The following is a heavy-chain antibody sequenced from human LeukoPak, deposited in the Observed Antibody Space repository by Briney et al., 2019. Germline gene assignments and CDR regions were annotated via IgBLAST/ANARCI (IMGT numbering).Heavy chain of an antibody. CDR1: GFTFNSYA. CDR3: ARDLMRVHDAFDI. Sequence: GGSLRLSCAASGFTFNSYAMHWVRQAPGKGLEWVAVISYDGSNKYYADSVKGRFTISRDNSKNTLYLQMNSLRAEDTAVYYCARDLMRVHDAFDIWGQGTTVTVSS. V-gene: IGHV3-30*04. D-gene: IGHD2-8*01. CDR2: ISYDGSNK. J-gene: IGHJ3*02.